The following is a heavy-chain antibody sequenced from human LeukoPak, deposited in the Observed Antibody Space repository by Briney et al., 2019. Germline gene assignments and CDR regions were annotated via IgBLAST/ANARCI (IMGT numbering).Heavy chain of an antibody. CDR2: IYYSGST. J-gene: IGHJ5*02. V-gene: IGHV4-30-4*01. CDR3: ARAKLRNWFDP. Sequence: SQTLSLTCTVSGGSISSGDYYWSWIRQPPGKGLEWIGYIYYSGSTNYNPSLKSRVTMSVDTSKNQFSLSLSSVTAADTAVYYCARAKLRNWFDPWGQGTLVTVSS. D-gene: IGHD1-1*01. CDR1: GGSISSGDYY.